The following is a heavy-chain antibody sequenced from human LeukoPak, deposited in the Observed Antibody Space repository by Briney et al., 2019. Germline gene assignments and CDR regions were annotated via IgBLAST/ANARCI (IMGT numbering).Heavy chain of an antibody. CDR1: GGSFSGYY. D-gene: IGHD6-19*01. CDR2: INHSGST. CDR3: ARLARGSSGWYFVGNWFDP. Sequence: SETLSLTCAVYGGSFSGYYWSWIRQPPGKGLEWIGEINHSGSTNYNPSLKSRVTIAVETSKNQFSLKLSSVTAADTAVYYCARLARGSSGWYFVGNWFDPWGQGTLVTVSS. J-gene: IGHJ5*02. V-gene: IGHV4-34*01.